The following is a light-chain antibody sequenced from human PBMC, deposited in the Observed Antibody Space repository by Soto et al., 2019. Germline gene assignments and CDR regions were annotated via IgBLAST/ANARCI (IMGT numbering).Light chain of an antibody. J-gene: IGKJ1*01. CDR2: GAS. CDR3: QHYSTWLWT. V-gene: IGKV3-15*01. Sequence: EIAMTQSPATLSVSPGERATLSCRASQSVDSKLAWYQQKPGQGPRLRIYGASNRATGIPARFSGSGSGTEFTLTISSLQSEDFAVYYCQHYSTWLWTFGQGTKVEIK. CDR1: QSVDSK.